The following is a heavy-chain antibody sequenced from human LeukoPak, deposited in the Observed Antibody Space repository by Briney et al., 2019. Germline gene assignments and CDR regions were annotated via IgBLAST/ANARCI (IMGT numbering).Heavy chain of an antibody. CDR2: IYSSGST. CDR3: ARDPSYSSGYFDI. CDR1: GGSINSYY. V-gene: IGHV4-4*07. D-gene: IGHD6-19*01. J-gene: IGHJ3*02. Sequence: SETLSLTCTVSGGSINSYYWSWIRQPAGKGLEWIGRIYSSGSTNYNPSLKSRVTMSVDTSKNQLSLKLSSVTAADTAVYYCARDPSYSSGYFDIWGQGTMVTVSS.